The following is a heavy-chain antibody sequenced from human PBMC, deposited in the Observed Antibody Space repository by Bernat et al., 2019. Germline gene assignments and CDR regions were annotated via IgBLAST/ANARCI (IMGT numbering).Heavy chain of an antibody. D-gene: IGHD5-18*01. CDR1: GFTFSNAW. CDR3: TASYGYDYYFDY. J-gene: IGHJ4*02. Sequence: EVQPVESGGGLVKPGGSLRLSCAASGFTFSNAWMNWVRQAPGKGLEWVGHIKSKTDGGTTDYAAPVKGRFTISRDDSKNTLYLQMNSLKTEDTAVYSCTASYGYDYYFDYWGQGALVTVSS. V-gene: IGHV3-15*07. CDR2: IKSKTDGGTT.